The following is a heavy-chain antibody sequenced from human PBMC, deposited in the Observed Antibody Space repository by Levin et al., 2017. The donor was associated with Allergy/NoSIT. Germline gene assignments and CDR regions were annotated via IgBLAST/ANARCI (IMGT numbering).Heavy chain of an antibody. CDR3: ARDLSLNYFDSRGYYAFDY. CDR1: GFTFSTCS. Sequence: GGSLRLSCAASGFTFSTCSMNWVRQAPGKGLEWVASISSDGNYIHYADSLKGRLTISRDNAKNSVYLHMNSLRAEDTAVYYCARDLSLNYFDSRGYYAFDYWGQGTLVTVSS. J-gene: IGHJ4*02. V-gene: IGHV3-21*01. CDR2: ISSDGNYI. D-gene: IGHD3-22*01.